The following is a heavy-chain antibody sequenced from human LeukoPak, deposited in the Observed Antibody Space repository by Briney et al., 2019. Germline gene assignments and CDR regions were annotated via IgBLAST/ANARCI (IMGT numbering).Heavy chain of an antibody. J-gene: IGHJ4*02. D-gene: IGHD1-1*01. CDR3: ARTNWNLEWQIGYFDY. V-gene: IGHV5-51*01. CDR2: IYPGDSDT. Sequence: GESLKISCKGSGYSFTSYWIGWVRQMPGKGLEWMGIIYPGDSDTRYSPSFQGQVTISADKSISTAYLQWSSLKASDTAMYYCARTNWNLEWQIGYFDYWGQGTLVTVSS. CDR1: GYSFTSYW.